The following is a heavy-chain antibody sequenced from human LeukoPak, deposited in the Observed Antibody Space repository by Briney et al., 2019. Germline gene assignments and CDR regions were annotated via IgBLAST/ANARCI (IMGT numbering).Heavy chain of an antibody. V-gene: IGHV4-59*04. J-gene: IGHJ4*02. Sequence: SSETLSLTCTVSGGSISSHYWSWIRQPPGKGLEWIGYIYYSGSTYYNPSLKSRVTISVDTSKNQFSLKLSSVTAADTAVYYCARCSSGSHFDYWGQGTLVTVSS. CDR2: IYYSGST. D-gene: IGHD2-15*01. CDR3: ARCSSGSHFDY. CDR1: GGSISSHY.